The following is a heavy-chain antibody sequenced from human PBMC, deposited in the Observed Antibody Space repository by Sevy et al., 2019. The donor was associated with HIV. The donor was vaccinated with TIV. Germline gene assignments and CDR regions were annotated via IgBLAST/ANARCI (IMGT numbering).Heavy chain of an antibody. D-gene: IGHD4-17*01. Sequence: GGSRRLSCAASGFTFSDYYMSGIRQAPGKGREGVSYISSSSSYTNYADSVKGRFTISRDNAKNSLYLQMNSLRAEDTAVYYCARDRTVTTFHYYYGMDVWGQGTTVTVSS. CDR3: ARDRTVTTFHYYYGMDV. CDR1: GFTFSDYY. J-gene: IGHJ6*02. V-gene: IGHV3-11*06. CDR2: ISSSSSYT.